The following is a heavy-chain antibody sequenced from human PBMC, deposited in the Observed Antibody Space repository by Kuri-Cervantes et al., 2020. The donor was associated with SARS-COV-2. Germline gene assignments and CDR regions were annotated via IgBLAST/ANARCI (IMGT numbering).Heavy chain of an antibody. CDR1: GYSISSGYY. V-gene: IGHV4-38-2*02. CDR2: IYHSGST. CDR3: AREETDIVVVPAAMNWFDP. Sequence: GSLRLSCTVSGYSISSGYYWGWIRQPPGKGLEWIGSIYHSGSTYYNPSLKSRVTISVDTSKNQFSLKLSSVTAADTAVYYCAREETDIVVVPAAMNWFDPWGQGTLVTVSS. J-gene: IGHJ5*02. D-gene: IGHD2-2*01.